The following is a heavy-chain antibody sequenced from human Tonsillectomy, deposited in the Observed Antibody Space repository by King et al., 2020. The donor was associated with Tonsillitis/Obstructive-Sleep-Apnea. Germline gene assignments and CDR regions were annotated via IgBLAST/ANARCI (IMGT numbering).Heavy chain of an antibody. CDR3: APQEYSYGYYYGMDV. J-gene: IGHJ6*02. CDR1: GFTFSSYW. V-gene: IGHV3-74*01. D-gene: IGHD5-18*01. CDR2: INSDGSST. Sequence: VQLVESGGGLVQPGGSLRLSCAASGFTFSSYWMHWVRQAPGKGLVWVSRINSDGSSTSYADSVKGRFTISRDNAKNTLYLQMNSLRAEDTAVYYCAPQEYSYGYYYGMDVWGQGTTVTVSS.